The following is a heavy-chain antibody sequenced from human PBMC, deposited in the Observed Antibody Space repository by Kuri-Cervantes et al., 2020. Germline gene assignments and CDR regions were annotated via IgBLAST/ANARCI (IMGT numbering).Heavy chain of an antibody. V-gene: IGHV1-2*02. CDR2: INPNSGGT. CDR3: VRFVSSGYYRHYYGMDV. Sequence: ASVKVSCKASGYTFTGYYMHWVRQAPGQGLEWMGWINPNSGGTNYAQKFQGRVTMTTDTSTSTAYMELRSLRSDDTAVYYCVRFVSSGYYRHYYGMDVWGQGTTVTVSS. CDR1: GYTFTGYY. D-gene: IGHD3-22*01. J-gene: IGHJ6*02.